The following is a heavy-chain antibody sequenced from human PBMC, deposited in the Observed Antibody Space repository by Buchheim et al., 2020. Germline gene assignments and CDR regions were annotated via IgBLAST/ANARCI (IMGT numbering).Heavy chain of an antibody. D-gene: IGHD6-13*01. CDR1: GFTFSSYG. Sequence: QVQLVESGGGVVQPGRSLRLSCAASGFTFSSYGMHWVRQAPGKGLEWVAVIWYDGSNKYYADSVKGRFTISRDNSKNTLYLQMNSLRAEDTAVYYCARGSFFIAAAGTSGVVAGSAMMDVWGQGTT. CDR3: ARGSFFIAAAGTSGVVAGSAMMDV. V-gene: IGHV3-33*01. J-gene: IGHJ6*02. CDR2: IWYDGSNK.